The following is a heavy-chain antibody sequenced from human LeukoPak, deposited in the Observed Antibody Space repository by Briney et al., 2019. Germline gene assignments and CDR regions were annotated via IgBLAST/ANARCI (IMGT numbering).Heavy chain of an antibody. V-gene: IGHV4-34*01. D-gene: IGHD3-22*01. CDR2: INHSGST. Sequence: PSETLSLTCAVYGGSFSGYYWSWIRQPPGKGLEWIGEINHSGSTNYNPSLKSRVTISVDTSKNQFSLKLSSVTAADTAVYYCAKAYYDNDAFDIWGQGAMVTVSS. CDR1: GGSFSGYY. CDR3: AKAYYDNDAFDI. J-gene: IGHJ3*02.